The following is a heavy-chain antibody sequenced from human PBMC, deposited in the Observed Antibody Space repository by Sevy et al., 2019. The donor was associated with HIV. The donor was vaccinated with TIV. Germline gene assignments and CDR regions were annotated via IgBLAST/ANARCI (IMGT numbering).Heavy chain of an antibody. CDR1: GYTFTIYG. Sequence: ASVKVSCKASGYTFTIYGISWVRQAPEQGLEWMGWISAYSGNTNYAQNLQGRVTMTTDTLTTTAYMELRSLRFDDTAVYYCARTSSYGSGNYFDYWGQGTLVTVSS. V-gene: IGHV1-18*01. D-gene: IGHD3-10*01. J-gene: IGHJ4*02. CDR2: ISAYSGNT. CDR3: ARTSSYGSGNYFDY.